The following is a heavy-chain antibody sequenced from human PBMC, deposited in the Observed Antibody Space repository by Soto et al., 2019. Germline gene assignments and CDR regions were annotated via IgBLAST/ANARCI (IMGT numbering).Heavy chain of an antibody. CDR2: IYYSGST. CDR3: AATVVVPAAMPIEDYYYYYGMDV. Sequence: SETLSLTCTVSGGSISSYYWSWIRQPPGKGLEWIGYIYYSGSTNYNPSLKSRVTISVDTSKNQFSLKLSSVTAAVTAVYYCAATVVVPAAMPIEDYYYYYGMDVWGQGTTVTVSS. CDR1: GGSISSYY. V-gene: IGHV4-59*01. D-gene: IGHD2-2*01. J-gene: IGHJ6*02.